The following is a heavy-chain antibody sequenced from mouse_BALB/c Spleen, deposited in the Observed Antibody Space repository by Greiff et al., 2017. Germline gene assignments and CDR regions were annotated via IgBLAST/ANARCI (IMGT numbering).Heavy chain of an antibody. D-gene: IGHD3-3*01. CDR2: INPSNGRT. V-gene: IGHV1S81*02. CDR1: GYTFTSYW. Sequence: VQLQQPGAELVKPGASVKLSCKASGYTFTSYWMHWVKQRPGQGLEWIGEINPSNGRTNYNEKFKSKATLTVDKSSSTAYMQLSSLTSEDSAVYYCARGRGRGDYWGQGTTLTVSS. J-gene: IGHJ2*01. CDR3: ARGRGRGDY.